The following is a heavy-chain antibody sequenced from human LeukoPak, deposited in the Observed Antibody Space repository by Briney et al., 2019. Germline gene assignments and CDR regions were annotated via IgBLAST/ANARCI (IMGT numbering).Heavy chain of an antibody. Sequence: AGGSLRLSCAASGFTFSSYAMLWVRQAPGKGLEWVAVISYDGSNKYYADSVKGRFTISRDNSKNTLYLQMNSLRAEDTAVYYCASAREEYNWFDPWGQGTLVTVSS. CDR2: ISYDGSNK. CDR3: ASAREEYNWFDP. J-gene: IGHJ5*02. V-gene: IGHV3-30-3*01. D-gene: IGHD3-10*01. CDR1: GFTFSSYA.